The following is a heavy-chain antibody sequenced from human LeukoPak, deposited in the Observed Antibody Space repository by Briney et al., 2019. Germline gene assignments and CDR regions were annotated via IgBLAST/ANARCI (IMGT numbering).Heavy chain of an antibody. D-gene: IGHD5-18*01. Sequence: PSETPSLTCTVSGGSISNYYWTWIRQPPGKGLEWIGFISYSGNTNYNPSLKSRVTISLDTSKNQFSLKLISVTAADTAVYYCARVRGLRYSPDAFDIWGQGTMVTVST. CDR1: GGSISNYY. CDR2: ISYSGNT. V-gene: IGHV4-59*01. J-gene: IGHJ3*02. CDR3: ARVRGLRYSPDAFDI.